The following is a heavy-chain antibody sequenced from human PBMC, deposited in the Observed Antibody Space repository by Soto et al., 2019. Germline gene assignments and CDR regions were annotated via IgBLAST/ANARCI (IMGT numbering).Heavy chain of an antibody. J-gene: IGHJ3*02. CDR2: ISGYNGNK. D-gene: IGHD3-22*01. Sequence: QVQLVQSGAEVKKPGASVKVSCKASGYTFTSYGISWVRQAPGQGLEWMGWISGYNGNKNYAQKFQGRATMTTDTSARTADMELRSMRSDDTAVYYCARERDYYESSGKRDAFDICGQGTMVTVSS. CDR1: GYTFTSYG. V-gene: IGHV1-18*01. CDR3: ARERDYYESSGKRDAFDI.